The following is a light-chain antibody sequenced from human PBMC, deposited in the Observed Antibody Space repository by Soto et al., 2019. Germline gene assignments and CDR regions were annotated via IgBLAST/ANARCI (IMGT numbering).Light chain of an antibody. CDR3: QQYGGSPRT. J-gene: IGKJ1*01. V-gene: IGKV3-20*01. CDR2: GAS. Sequence: EIVMTQSPATLSVSPGETTRLSCRASQSINSDVAWYQQKVGQTPRLLIHGASNRATGIPDRFSGSGSGTDFTLTITRLEPEDFAVYYCQQYGGSPRTFGQGTKVDIK. CDR1: QSINSD.